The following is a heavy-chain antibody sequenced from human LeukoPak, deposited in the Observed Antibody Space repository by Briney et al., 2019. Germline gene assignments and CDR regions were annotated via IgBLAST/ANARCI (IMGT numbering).Heavy chain of an antibody. D-gene: IGHD3-22*01. CDR3: ARDLTYYYDSSGYYERSFDI. J-gene: IGHJ3*02. Sequence: GGSLRLSCAASGFTFSSYSMNWVRQAPGKGLEWVSSISSSSSYIYYADSVKGRFTISRDNAKNSLYLQMNSLRAEDTAVYYCARDLTYYYDSSGYYERSFDIWGQGTMVTVSS. CDR1: GFTFSSYS. CDR2: ISSSSSYI. V-gene: IGHV3-21*01.